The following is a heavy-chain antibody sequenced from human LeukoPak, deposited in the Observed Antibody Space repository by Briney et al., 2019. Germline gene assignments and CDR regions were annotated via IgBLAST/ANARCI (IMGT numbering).Heavy chain of an antibody. V-gene: IGHV4-59*08. CDR1: GGSISSYY. J-gene: IGHJ4*02. CDR3: ARAPAGDYFDY. CDR2: IYYRGST. Sequence: PSETLSLTCTVSGGSISSYYWSWIRQPPGKGLEWIGNIYYRGSTYYNPSLKSRVTISVDTSKNQFSLKLNSVTATDTAVYYCARAPAGDYFDYWGQGTLVTVSS.